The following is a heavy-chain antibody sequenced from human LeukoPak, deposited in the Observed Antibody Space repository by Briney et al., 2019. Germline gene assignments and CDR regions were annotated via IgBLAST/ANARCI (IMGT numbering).Heavy chain of an antibody. V-gene: IGHV4-30-4*01. J-gene: IGHJ4*02. CDR3: ARVQWLVKFDY. CDR1: GGSISSGDYY. D-gene: IGHD6-19*01. CDR2: IYYSGST. Sequence: SETLSLTCTVSGGSISSGDYYWSWIRQPPGKGLEWIGYIYYSGSTYYNPSLKSRVTISVDTSKNQSSLKLSSVTAADTAVYYCARVQWLVKFDYWGQGTLVTVSS.